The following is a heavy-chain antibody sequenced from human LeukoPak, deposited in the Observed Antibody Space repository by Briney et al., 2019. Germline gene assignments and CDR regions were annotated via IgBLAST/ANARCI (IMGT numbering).Heavy chain of an antibody. CDR3: ARLITMVRGVPDDY. J-gene: IGHJ4*02. D-gene: IGHD3-10*01. CDR1: GYTFTGYY. V-gene: IGHV1-2*02. Sequence: GASVKVSCKASGYTFTGYYMHWVRQAPGQGLEWIGWINPNSGGTNYAQKFQGRVTMTRDTSISTAYMELSRLRSDDTAVYYCARLITMVRGVPDDYWGQGTLVTVSS. CDR2: INPNSGGT.